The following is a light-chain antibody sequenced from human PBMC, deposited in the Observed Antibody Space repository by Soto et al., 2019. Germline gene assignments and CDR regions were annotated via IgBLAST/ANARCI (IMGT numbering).Light chain of an antibody. CDR1: QTITNR. CDR2: AAS. V-gene: IGKV1-5*01. Sequence: DIQMTQSPSTLPASVGDRVTITCRASQTITNRLAWYQQKPGQAPKLVIYAASNLYTGVPSRFSGGRSGTEFTLTIRSIQTEDFASYYCLQDYGDSWTVGRGTKGEIK. CDR3: LQDYGDSWT. J-gene: IGKJ1*01.